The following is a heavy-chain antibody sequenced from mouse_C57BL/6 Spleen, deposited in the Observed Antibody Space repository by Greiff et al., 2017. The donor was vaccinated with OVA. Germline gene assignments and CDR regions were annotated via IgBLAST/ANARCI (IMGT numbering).Heavy chain of an antibody. V-gene: IGHV6-3*01. J-gene: IGHJ4*01. CDR2: IRLKSDNYAT. CDR1: GFTFSNYW. Sequence: EVQRVESGGGLVQPGGSMKLSCVASGFTFSNYWMNWVRQSPEKGLEWVAQIRLKSDNYATHYAESVKGRFTISRDDSKSSVYLQMNNLRAEDTGIYYCSRSTMVTTGAMDYWGQGTSVTVSS. D-gene: IGHD2-2*01. CDR3: SRSTMVTTGAMDY.